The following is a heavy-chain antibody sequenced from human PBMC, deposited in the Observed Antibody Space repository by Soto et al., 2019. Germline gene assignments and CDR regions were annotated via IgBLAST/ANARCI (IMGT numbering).Heavy chain of an antibody. CDR2: IYYSGST. D-gene: IGHD5-12*01. Sequence: QVQLQESGPGLVKPSETLSLTCTVSGGSISSYYWSWIRQPPGKGLEWIGYIYYSGSTNYNPSLKSRVTISVDTSKNQFSLKLSSVTAADTAVYYCVREDGVATGFDYWGQGTLVTVSS. CDR1: GGSISSYY. V-gene: IGHV4-59*01. J-gene: IGHJ4*02. CDR3: VREDGVATGFDY.